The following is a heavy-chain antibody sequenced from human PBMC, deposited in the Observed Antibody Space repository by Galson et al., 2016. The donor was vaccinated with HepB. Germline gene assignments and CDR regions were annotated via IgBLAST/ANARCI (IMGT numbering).Heavy chain of an antibody. J-gene: IGHJ4*02. D-gene: IGHD6-19*01. CDR3: ARGQWGPAALYYFDY. CDR1: GFGFSDYY. Sequence: SLRLSCAASGFGFSDYYMSWIRKAPGKGLEWVSYISSSAKTILYADSVEGRFTISRDNAKKSVSLQMNSLRVEDTAMYYCARGQWGPAALYYFDYWGKGTLLTVSS. CDR2: ISSSAKTI. V-gene: IGHV3-11*01.